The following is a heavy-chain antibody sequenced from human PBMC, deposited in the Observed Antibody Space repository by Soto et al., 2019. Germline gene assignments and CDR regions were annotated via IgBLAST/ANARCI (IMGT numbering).Heavy chain of an antibody. V-gene: IGHV1-18*01. CDR3: ARLGAAAMREGFAY. J-gene: IGHJ4*02. CDR1: GYSFTSYG. CDR2: ISGYNGNT. D-gene: IGHD2-2*01. Sequence: ASVKVSCKASGYSFTSYGISWVRQAPGQGLEWMGWISGYNGNTNYAQNLQGRVTMTTDTSTRTAYMELRSLTSDDTAVYYCARLGAAAMREGFAYWGQGTLVTVSS.